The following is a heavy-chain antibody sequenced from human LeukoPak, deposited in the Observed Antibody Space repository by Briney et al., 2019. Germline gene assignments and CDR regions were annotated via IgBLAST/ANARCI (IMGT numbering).Heavy chain of an antibody. CDR1: GYTFTSYY. D-gene: IGHD4-17*01. Sequence: ASVKVSCEASGYTFTSYYMHWVRQAPGQGLEWMGIINPSGGSTSYAQKFQGRVTMTRDTSTSTVYMELSSLRSEDTAVYYCARVRTVTTLVYWGQGTLVTVSS. J-gene: IGHJ4*02. CDR2: INPSGGST. V-gene: IGHV1-46*01. CDR3: ARVRTVTTLVY.